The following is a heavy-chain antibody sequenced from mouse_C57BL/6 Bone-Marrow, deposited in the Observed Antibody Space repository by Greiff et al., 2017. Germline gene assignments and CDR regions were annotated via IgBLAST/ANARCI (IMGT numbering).Heavy chain of an antibody. J-gene: IGHJ4*01. V-gene: IGHV1-81*01. CDR2: IYPRSGNT. Sequence: QVQLQQSGAELARPGASVKLSCTASGYTFTSYGISWVKQRTGQGLEWIGEIYPRSGNTYYNEKFKGKATLTADKSSSTAYMELRSLTSEDSAVYFCARGGSNPYAMDYWGQGTSVTVSS. CDR3: ARGGSNPYAMDY. D-gene: IGHD1-2*01. CDR1: GYTFTSYG.